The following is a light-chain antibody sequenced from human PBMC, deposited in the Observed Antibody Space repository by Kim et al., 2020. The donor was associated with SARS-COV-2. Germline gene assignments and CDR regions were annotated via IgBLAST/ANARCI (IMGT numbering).Light chain of an antibody. CDR1: SSTIATIF. V-gene: IGLV1-47*01. J-gene: IGLJ2*01. CDR2: RNT. Sequence: TSSSRPSSTIATIFVYWYQPLPGPAPTLLLYRNTPPPSGVPSRFSGSTSGTSASLAISGLRSEDEADYYCAAWDYSLSGPLFGGGTQLTVL. CDR3: AAWDYSLSGPL.